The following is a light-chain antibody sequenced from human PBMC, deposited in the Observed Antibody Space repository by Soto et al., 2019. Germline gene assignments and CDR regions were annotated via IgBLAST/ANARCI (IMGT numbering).Light chain of an antibody. J-gene: IGLJ2*01. V-gene: IGLV2-14*03. Sequence: QSVLTQPASVSGSPGQSITISCTGTSSDIGNYNYVSWYQQHPGRAPQLIIYDVSYRPSGVSNRFSGSKSGNTASLTISGLQAEDEADYYCSSCTSSSTIFGGGTKLTVL. CDR3: SSCTSSSTI. CDR1: SSDIGNYNY. CDR2: DVS.